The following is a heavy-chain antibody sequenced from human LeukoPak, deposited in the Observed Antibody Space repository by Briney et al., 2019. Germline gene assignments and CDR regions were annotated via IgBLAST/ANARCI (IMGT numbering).Heavy chain of an antibody. J-gene: IGHJ4*02. CDR3: ARLSSGYYYHFDY. CDR2: IYYSGST. D-gene: IGHD3-22*01. V-gene: IGHV4-59*01. CDR1: GGSISSYY. Sequence: SETLSLTCTVSGGSISSYYWSWIRQPPGKGLEWIGNIYYSGSTNYNPSLKSRVTISVDTSKNQFSLKLSSVTAADTAVYYCARLSSGYYYHFDYWGQGTLVTVSS.